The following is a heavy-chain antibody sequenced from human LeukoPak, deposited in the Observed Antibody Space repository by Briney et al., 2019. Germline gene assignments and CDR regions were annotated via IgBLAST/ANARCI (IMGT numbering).Heavy chain of an antibody. V-gene: IGHV4-59*01. J-gene: IGHJ3*02. CDR3: AREASLRGAEAFDI. Sequence: SETLSLTCTVSGGSMTSYYWSWIRQHPGKGLEWLGYIFYTGRTNYNPSLKSRVTMSVDTSKNQFYLKVSSVTAADTAVYYCAREASLRGAEAFDIWGQGTVVAVSS. D-gene: IGHD3-10*01. CDR1: GGSMTSYY. CDR2: IFYTGRT.